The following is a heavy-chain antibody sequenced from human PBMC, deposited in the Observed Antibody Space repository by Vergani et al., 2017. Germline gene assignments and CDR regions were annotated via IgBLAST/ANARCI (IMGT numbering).Heavy chain of an antibody. D-gene: IGHD5-12*01. CDR2: IYPGDSDN. V-gene: IGHV5-51*01. CDR3: ARPTRQWNGMDV. CDR1: GYSFTSYW. J-gene: IGHJ6*02. Sequence: EVQLVQSGAEVTKPGESLKISCKGSGYSFTSYWIGWVRQMPGKGLEWMGIIYPGDSDNRYRPSFRVQFTISADKSISTAYLQWSSLKPSDTAMYYCARPTRQWNGMDVWGQGTTVTVSS.